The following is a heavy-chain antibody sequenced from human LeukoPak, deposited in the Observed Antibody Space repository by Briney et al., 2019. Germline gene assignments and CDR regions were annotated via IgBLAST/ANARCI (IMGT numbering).Heavy chain of an antibody. V-gene: IGHV4-34*01. CDR3: ARVDSWSSIDS. CDR2: INHSGST. CDR1: GESFSDYY. Sequence: SETLSLTCAVYGESFSDYYWSWIRQSPEKRLEWIGEINHSGSTNYNPSLKSRVTISVDTSKSQFSLKLNSIIAADTAVYYCARVDSWSSIDSWGQGTLVTVSS. D-gene: IGHD6-6*01. J-gene: IGHJ4*02.